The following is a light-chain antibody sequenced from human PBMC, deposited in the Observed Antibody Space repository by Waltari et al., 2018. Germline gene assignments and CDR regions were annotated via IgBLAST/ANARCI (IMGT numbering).Light chain of an antibody. CDR2: GAS. CDR3: QQANSFPLT. CDR1: QDNSRW. J-gene: IGKJ4*01. Sequence: DIQMTQFPSSVSESVGDRVPITCRASQDNSRWLAWYQQKPGKAPKFLIYGASNLQSGVPSRFSGSGSGTDFTLTISSLQPEDFATYYCQQANSFPLTFGGGTKVEIK. V-gene: IGKV1-12*01.